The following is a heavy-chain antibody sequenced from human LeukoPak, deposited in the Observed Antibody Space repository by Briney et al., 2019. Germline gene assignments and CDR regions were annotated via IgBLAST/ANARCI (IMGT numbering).Heavy chain of an antibody. CDR2: ISAYNGNT. V-gene: IGHV1-18*01. J-gene: IGHJ4*02. CDR1: GYTFTSYG. CDR3: ARAGMSSSQPLRLPPRY. D-gene: IGHD6-13*01. Sequence: ASVKVSCKASGYTFTSYGISWVRQAPGQGLEWMGWISAYNGNTNYAQKLQGRVTVTTDTSTSTAYMELRSLRSDDTAVYYCARAGMSSSQPLRLPPRYWGQGTLVTVSS.